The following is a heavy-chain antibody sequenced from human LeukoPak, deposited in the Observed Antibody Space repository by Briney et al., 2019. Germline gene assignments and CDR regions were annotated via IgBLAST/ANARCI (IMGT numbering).Heavy chain of an antibody. CDR1: APSVINYN. V-gene: IGHV4-4*07. CDR3: ARLKYYDSTGYSPGYYMDV. J-gene: IGHJ6*03. D-gene: IGHD3-22*01. CDR2: IYITLST. Sequence: SESLSLACSLSAPSVINYNWSCIWQSAGAGLGWVVRIYITLSTTYNPSLQSRLSLSVDTSKNQFSLWLTSLSAADTAVYYCARLKYYDSTGYSPGYYMDVWGKGITVTVSS.